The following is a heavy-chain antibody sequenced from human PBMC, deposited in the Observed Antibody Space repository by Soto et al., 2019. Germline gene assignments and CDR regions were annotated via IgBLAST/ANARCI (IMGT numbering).Heavy chain of an antibody. J-gene: IGHJ5*02. CDR2: IYHSGST. Sequence: SETLSLTCAVSGGTISSRGYSWSWTRQPPGKGLEWIGYIYHSGSTYYNPSLKSRVTISVDRSKNQFSLKLSSVTAADTALYYCARVPDRWGQGTLGTVS. CDR1: GGTISSRGYS. V-gene: IGHV4-30-2*01. CDR3: ARVPDR.